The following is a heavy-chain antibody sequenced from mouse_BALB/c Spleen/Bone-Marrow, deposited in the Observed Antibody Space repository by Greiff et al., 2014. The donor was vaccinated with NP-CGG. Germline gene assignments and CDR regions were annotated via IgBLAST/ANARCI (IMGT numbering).Heavy chain of an antibody. Sequence: VQLQQSGAELVRPGASVKLSCKASGYTFTSYWMNWVKQRPGQGLEWIGVIGPSDSETQHNQMFKDKATLTVDKSSSTVYMQLSSLTSEDSAVYYCARNANWYFDVWGAGTTVTVSS. CDR2: IGPSDSET. V-gene: IGHV1-61*01. J-gene: IGHJ1*01. CDR1: GYTFTSYW. CDR3: ARNANWYFDV.